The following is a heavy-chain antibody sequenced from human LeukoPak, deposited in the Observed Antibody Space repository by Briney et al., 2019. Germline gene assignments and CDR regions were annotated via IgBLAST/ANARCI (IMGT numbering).Heavy chain of an antibody. V-gene: IGHV4-39*02. CDR1: GGSISSSSYY. D-gene: IGHD3-3*01. J-gene: IGHJ4*02. Sequence: SETLSLTCTVSGGSISSSSYYWGWIRQPPGKGLEWIGSIYYSGSTYYNPSLKSRVTISVDTSKNQFSLKLSSVTAADTAVYYCAREGAITIFGVVMPYFDYWGQGTLVTVSS. CDR2: IYYSGST. CDR3: AREGAITIFGVVMPYFDY.